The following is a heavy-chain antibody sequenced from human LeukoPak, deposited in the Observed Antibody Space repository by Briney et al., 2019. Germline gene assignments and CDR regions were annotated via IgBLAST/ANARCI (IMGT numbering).Heavy chain of an antibody. J-gene: IGHJ3*02. CDR1: GGSISSGSYY. D-gene: IGHD1-14*01. V-gene: IGHV4-30-4*08. CDR3: ARTPGKTSSYHNAFDI. Sequence: PSETLSLTCTASGGSISSGSYYWSWIRQPPGKDLEWIGYIYYSGSTYYKPSLKSRVTISVDTPKNQFSLKLSSVTAADTAVYYCARTPGKTSSYHNAFDIWGQGTMVTVSS. CDR2: IYYSGST.